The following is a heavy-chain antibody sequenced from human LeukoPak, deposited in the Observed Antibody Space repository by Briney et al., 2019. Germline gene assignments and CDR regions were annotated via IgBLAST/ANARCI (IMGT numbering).Heavy chain of an antibody. V-gene: IGHV3-23*01. Sequence: GGSLRLSCAASGFTFTNYAMDWVRQAPGKGLEWVSAISGSGGSTYYADSVKGRFTISRDTSKNTLDLQMNSLRAEDTAVYYCAKGSCDSTGYYYAYYYYMDVWGKGTTVTVSS. CDR1: GFTFTNYA. CDR3: AKGSCDSTGYYYAYYYYMDV. CDR2: ISGSGGST. D-gene: IGHD3-22*01. J-gene: IGHJ6*03.